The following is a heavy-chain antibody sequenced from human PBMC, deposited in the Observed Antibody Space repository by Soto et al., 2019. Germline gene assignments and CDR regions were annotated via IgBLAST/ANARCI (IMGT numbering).Heavy chain of an antibody. Sequence: QVQLQESGPGLVKPSETLSLTCTVSGGSISSYYWSWIRQPPGKGLEWIGYIYYSGSTNYNPSLKSRVTISVDTSKNQFSLKLSSVTAADTAVYYCARDRHLNYGSGSYPSYYGMDVWGQGTTVTVSS. V-gene: IGHV4-59*01. CDR2: IYYSGST. D-gene: IGHD3-10*01. CDR1: GGSISSYY. J-gene: IGHJ6*02. CDR3: ARDRHLNYGSGSYPSYYGMDV.